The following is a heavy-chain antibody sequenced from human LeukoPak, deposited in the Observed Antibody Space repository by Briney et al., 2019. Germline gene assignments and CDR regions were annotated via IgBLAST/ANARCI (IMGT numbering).Heavy chain of an antibody. D-gene: IGHD3-22*01. CDR3: ARDTRSGYLDY. CDR1: GGSFSGYY. Sequence: PSETLSLTCAVYGGSFSGYYWSWIRQPPGKGLEWIGEINHSGSTNYNPSLKSRVTISVDTSKNQFSLKLSSVTAADTAVYYCARDTRSGYLDYWGQGTLVTVSS. J-gene: IGHJ4*02. CDR2: INHSGST. V-gene: IGHV4-34*01.